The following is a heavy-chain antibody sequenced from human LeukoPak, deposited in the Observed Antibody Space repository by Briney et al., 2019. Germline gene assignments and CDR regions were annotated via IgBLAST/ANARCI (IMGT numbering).Heavy chain of an antibody. Sequence: GGSLRLSCAASGFTFSSYAMSWVRQAPGKGLEWVSAISGSGGSTYYADSVKGRFTISRDNSKNTLYLQMNSLRAEDTAVYYCAKEEGSYYYGSGSYDYWGQGTLVTVPS. D-gene: IGHD3-10*01. CDR1: GFTFSSYA. CDR3: AKEEGSYYYGSGSYDY. J-gene: IGHJ4*02. V-gene: IGHV3-23*01. CDR2: ISGSGGST.